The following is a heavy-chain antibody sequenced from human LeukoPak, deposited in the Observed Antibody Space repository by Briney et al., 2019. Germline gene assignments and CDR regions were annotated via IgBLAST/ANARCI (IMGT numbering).Heavy chain of an antibody. V-gene: IGHV4-59*01. Sequence: SETLTLTCTVSGGSISSYYWSWIRQPPGKGLEWIGYIYYSGSTNYNPSLKSRVTISVDTSKNQFSLKLSSVTAADPAVYYCARAHSSSWYGVWFDPWGQGTLVTVSS. CDR2: IYYSGST. CDR3: ARAHSSSWYGVWFDP. CDR1: GGSISSYY. D-gene: IGHD6-13*01. J-gene: IGHJ5*02.